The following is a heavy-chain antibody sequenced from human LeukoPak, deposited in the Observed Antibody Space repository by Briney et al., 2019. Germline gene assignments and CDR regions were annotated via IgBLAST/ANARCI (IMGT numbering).Heavy chain of an antibody. CDR1: GFTFSSYW. D-gene: IGHD2-2*01. CDR2: IKQDGSEK. CDR3: AREIVVVPAVRHYYYGMDF. V-gene: IGHV3-7*01. J-gene: IGHJ6*02. Sequence: PGGSLRLSCAASGFTFSSYWVSWVRQAPGKGLEWVANIKQDGSEKYYVDSVKGRFTISRDNAKNSLYLQMNSLRAEDTAVYYCAREIVVVPAVRHYYYGMDFWGQGTTVTVSS.